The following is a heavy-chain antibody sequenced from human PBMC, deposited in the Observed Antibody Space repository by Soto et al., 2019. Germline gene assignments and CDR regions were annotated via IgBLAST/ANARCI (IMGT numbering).Heavy chain of an antibody. CDR2: IYYSGST. CDR1: GGSVSSGSYY. D-gene: IGHD6-13*01. Sequence: PSETLFLTCSVSGGSVSSGSYYWSWIRQPPGKGLEWIGYIYYSGSTNYNPSLKSRVTISVDTSKNQFSLKLSSVTAADTAVYYCARVVEYSSSWYYFDYWGQGTLVTVSS. J-gene: IGHJ4*02. V-gene: IGHV4-61*01. CDR3: ARVVEYSSSWYYFDY.